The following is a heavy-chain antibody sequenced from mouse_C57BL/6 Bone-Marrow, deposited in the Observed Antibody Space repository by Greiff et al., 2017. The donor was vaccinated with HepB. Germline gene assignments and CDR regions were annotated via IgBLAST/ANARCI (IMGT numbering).Heavy chain of an antibody. CDR3: ARGRRLRGTWFAY. D-gene: IGHD2-2*01. J-gene: IGHJ3*01. V-gene: IGHV1-81*01. CDR2: IYPRSGNT. Sequence: QVQLQQSGAELARPGASVKLSCKASGYTFTSYGISWVKQRTGQGLEWIGEIYPRSGNTYYNEKFKGKATLTADKSSSTAYMELRSLTSEDSAVYFCARGRRLRGTWFAYWGQGTLVTVSA. CDR1: GYTFTSYG.